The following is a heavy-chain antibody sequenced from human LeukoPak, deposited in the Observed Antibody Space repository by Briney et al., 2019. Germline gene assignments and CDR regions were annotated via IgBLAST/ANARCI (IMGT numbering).Heavy chain of an antibody. CDR2: ISGSGGST. CDR3: AKDKSSNIVVVPAARTVAFDI. Sequence: PGGSLRLPCAASGFTFSSYAMSWVRQAPGKGLEWVSAISGSGGSTYYADSVKGRFTISRDNSKNTLYLQMNSLRAEDTAVYYCAKDKSSNIVVVPAARTVAFDIWGQGTMVTVSS. D-gene: IGHD2-2*01. CDR1: GFTFSSYA. J-gene: IGHJ3*02. V-gene: IGHV3-23*01.